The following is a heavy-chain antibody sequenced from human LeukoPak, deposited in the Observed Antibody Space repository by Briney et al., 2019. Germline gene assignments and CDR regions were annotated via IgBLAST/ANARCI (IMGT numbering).Heavy chain of an antibody. D-gene: IGHD3-22*01. Sequence: SETLSLTCTVSGGSISSYYWSWIRQPAGKGLEWIGRIYTSGSTNYNPSLKSRVTMSVDTSKNQFSLKLSPVTAADTAVYYCARVFYDSTEFDPWGQGTLVTVSS. CDR1: GGSISSYY. J-gene: IGHJ5*02. CDR3: ARVFYDSTEFDP. CDR2: IYTSGST. V-gene: IGHV4-4*07.